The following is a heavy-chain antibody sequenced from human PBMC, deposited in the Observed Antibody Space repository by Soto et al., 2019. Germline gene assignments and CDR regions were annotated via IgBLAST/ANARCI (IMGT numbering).Heavy chain of an antibody. D-gene: IGHD3-10*01. Sequence: PSETLSLTCTVSGGSISSGGYYWSWIRQHPGKGLEWIGYIYYSGSTYYNPSLKSRVTISVDTSKNQFSLKLSSVTAADTAVYYCARGSVLLWFGELKPHYRIAVWGQGTTVTGSS. CDR1: GGSISSGGYY. V-gene: IGHV4-31*03. CDR3: ARGSVLLWFGELKPHYRIAV. J-gene: IGHJ6*02. CDR2: IYYSGST.